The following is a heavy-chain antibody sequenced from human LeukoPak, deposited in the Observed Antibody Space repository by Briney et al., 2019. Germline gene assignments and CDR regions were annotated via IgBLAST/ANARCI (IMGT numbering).Heavy chain of an antibody. Sequence: GGSLRLSCAASGFTFSNAWMSWVRQAPGKGLEWVSSMSASGDFVYYADSVKGRFTISRDNSMNTQYLQMSDLRVEDTAVYYCTRGGVDYFDYWGQGTLVTVSS. CDR1: GFTFSNAW. CDR3: TRGGVDYFDY. J-gene: IGHJ4*02. CDR2: MSASGDFV. V-gene: IGHV3-23*01. D-gene: IGHD2-8*02.